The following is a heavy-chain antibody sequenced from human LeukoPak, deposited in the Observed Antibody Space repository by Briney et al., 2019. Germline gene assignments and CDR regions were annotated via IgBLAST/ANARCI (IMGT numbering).Heavy chain of an antibody. Sequence: SGTLALTCTVSGGSISSYYWSWIRQPPGKGLEWIGYIYYSGSTNYNPSLKSRVTISVDTSKNQFSLKLSSVTAADTAVYYCARTAVWWYFDLWGRGTLVTVSS. CDR3: ARTAVWWYFDL. D-gene: IGHD2-21*02. CDR1: GGSISSYY. CDR2: IYYSGST. J-gene: IGHJ2*01. V-gene: IGHV4-59*08.